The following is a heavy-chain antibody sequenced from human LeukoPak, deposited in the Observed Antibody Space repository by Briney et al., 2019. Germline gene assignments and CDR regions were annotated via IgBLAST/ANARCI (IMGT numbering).Heavy chain of an antibody. CDR3: AVYGDYVRRAQYYFDY. CDR2: IIPIFGTA. Sequence: SVKVSCKASGGTFSSYAISWVRQAPGQGLEWMGGIIPIFGTANYAQKFQGRVTITAGESTSTAYMELSSLRSEDTAVYYCAVYGDYVRRAQYYFDYWGQGTLVTVSS. D-gene: IGHD4-17*01. J-gene: IGHJ4*02. V-gene: IGHV1-69*13. CDR1: GGTFSSYA.